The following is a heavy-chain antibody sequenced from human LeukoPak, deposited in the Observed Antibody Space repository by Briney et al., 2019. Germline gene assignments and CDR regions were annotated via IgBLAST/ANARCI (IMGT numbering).Heavy chain of an antibody. V-gene: IGHV3-49*04. CDR2: IRSKAYGGTT. CDR1: GFTFGDYA. D-gene: IGHD6-13*01. J-gene: IGHJ4*02. Sequence: PGRSLRLSCTASGFTFGDYAMSWVRQAPGKGLEWVGFIRSKAYGGTTEYAASVKGRFTISRDDSKSIAYLQMNSLKTEDTAVYYCTRGGAAADMVSAYWGQGTLVTVSS. CDR3: TRGGAAADMVSAY.